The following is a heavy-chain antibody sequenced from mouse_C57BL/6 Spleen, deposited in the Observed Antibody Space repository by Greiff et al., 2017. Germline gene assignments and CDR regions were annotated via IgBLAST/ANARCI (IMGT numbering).Heavy chain of an antibody. CDR1: GFTFSDYG. V-gene: IGHV5-17*01. CDR2: ISSGSSTI. Sequence: EVQVVESGGGLVKPGGSLKLSCAASGFTFSDYGMHWVRQAPEKGLEWVAYISSGSSTIYYADTVKGRFTISRDNAKNTLFLQMTSLRAEATAMYYCARTLDSDYAMDYWGQGTSVTVSS. D-gene: IGHD3-1*01. J-gene: IGHJ4*01. CDR3: ARTLDSDYAMDY.